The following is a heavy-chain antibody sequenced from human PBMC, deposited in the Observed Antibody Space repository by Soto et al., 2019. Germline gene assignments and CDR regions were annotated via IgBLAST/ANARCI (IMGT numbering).Heavy chain of an antibody. CDR3: AKDLPGELLPTCFDP. V-gene: IGHV3-7*03. J-gene: IGHJ5*02. Sequence: PGVSLRLSCAASGFTFSNSWMTWVRQAPGKGLEWVANTDYDGSAKYYVDSVKGRFTISRDNAKNSLYLQMNSLRADDTAVYYCAKDLPGELLPTCFDPWGQGT. D-gene: IGHD1-26*01. CDR1: GFTFSNSW. CDR2: TDYDGSAK.